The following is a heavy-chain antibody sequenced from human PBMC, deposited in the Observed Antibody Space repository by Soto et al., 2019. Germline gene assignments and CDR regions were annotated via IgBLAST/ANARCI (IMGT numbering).Heavy chain of an antibody. D-gene: IGHD6-13*01. CDR2: IYHSGST. J-gene: IGHJ6*02. Sequence: PSETLSLTCAVSGYSISSGYYWGWIRQPPGKGLEWIGSIYHSGSTYYNPSLKSRVTISVDTSKNQFFLKLSSVTAADTAVYYCARCIAAAATGVLAYYYYGMDVWGQGTTVTVSS. CDR3: ARCIAAAATGVLAYYYYGMDV. CDR1: GYSISSGYY. V-gene: IGHV4-38-2*01.